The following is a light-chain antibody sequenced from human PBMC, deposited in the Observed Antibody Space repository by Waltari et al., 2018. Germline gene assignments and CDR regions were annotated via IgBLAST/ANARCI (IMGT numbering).Light chain of an antibody. Sequence: QTVVTQEPAFSVSPGGTIPLPCALTSGSVSTSDYPSWYQQTPGQAPRTLIYSTNIRSSGVPDRFSGSIIGNKAALTITGAQADDESDYYCVLYGGNGIWVFGGGTRLTVL. CDR3: VLYGGNGIWV. CDR2: STN. V-gene: IGLV8-61*01. J-gene: IGLJ3*02. CDR1: SGSVSTSDY.